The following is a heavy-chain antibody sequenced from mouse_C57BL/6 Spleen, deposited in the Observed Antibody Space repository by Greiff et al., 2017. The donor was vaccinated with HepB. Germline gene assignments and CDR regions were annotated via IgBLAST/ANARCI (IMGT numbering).Heavy chain of an antibody. Sequence: EVKLVESGGGLVKPGGSLKLSCAASGFTFSSYAMSWVRQTPEKRLEWVATISDGGSYTYYPDNVKGRFTISRDNAKNNLYLQMSHLKSEDTAMYYCARPTGTSYAMDYWGQGTSVTVSS. CDR2: ISDGGSYT. CDR3: ARPTGTSYAMDY. J-gene: IGHJ4*01. D-gene: IGHD4-1*02. V-gene: IGHV5-4*03. CDR1: GFTFSSYA.